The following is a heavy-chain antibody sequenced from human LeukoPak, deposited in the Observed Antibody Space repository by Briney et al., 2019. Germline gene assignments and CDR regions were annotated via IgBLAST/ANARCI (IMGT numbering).Heavy chain of an antibody. CDR1: GFTFSSYA. CDR2: ISYDGSNK. D-gene: IGHD2-2*01. V-gene: IGHV3-30-3*01. J-gene: IGHJ4*02. CDR3: AREGYQLLAFDY. Sequence: GGSLRLSCAASGFTFSSYAMLWVRQAPGKGLEWVAVISYDGSNKYYADSVKGRFTISRDNSKNTLYLQMNSLRAEDTAVYYCAREGYQLLAFDYWGQGTLVTVSS.